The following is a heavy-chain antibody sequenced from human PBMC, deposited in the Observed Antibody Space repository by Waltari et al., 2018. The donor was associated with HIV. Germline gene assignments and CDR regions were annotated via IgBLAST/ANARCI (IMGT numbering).Heavy chain of an antibody. V-gene: IGHV4-38-2*02. CDR1: GFSIRTLSY. J-gene: IGHJ5*02. Sequence: QVAVQQSCAGLVKPSETLSCPCTVSGFSIRTLSYWGWIRQPPGKGLEWMATIYHGGSAYYTPSLRSRATKPADTSRNDFSLRLTSVPAADTAVDYCARNSTGGWFDPGGQGILVTVSS. CDR2: IYHGGSA. D-gene: IGHD3-22*01. CDR3: ARNSTGGWFDP.